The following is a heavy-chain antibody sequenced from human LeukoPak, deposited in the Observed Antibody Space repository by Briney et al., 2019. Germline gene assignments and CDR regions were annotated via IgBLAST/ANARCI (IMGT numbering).Heavy chain of an antibody. CDR1: GGTFSSYA. D-gene: IGHD6-19*01. J-gene: IGHJ4*02. V-gene: IGHV1-69*13. CDR2: IIPIFGTA. Sequence: ASVKVSCKASGGTFSSYAISWVRQAPGQGLEWMGGIIPIFGTANYAQKFQGRVTITADESTSTAYMELSSLRSEDTAVYYCARAGARAAASVWYYFDYWGQGTLVTVSS. CDR3: ARAGARAAASVWYYFDY.